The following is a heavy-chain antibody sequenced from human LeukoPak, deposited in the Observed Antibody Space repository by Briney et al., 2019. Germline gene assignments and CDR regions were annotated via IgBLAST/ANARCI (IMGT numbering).Heavy chain of an antibody. Sequence: PSETLSLTCTVSGGSIGSGSYYWSWIRQPAGKGLEWIGRIYTSGSTNYNPSLKSRVTISVDTSKNQFSLKLSSVTAADTAVYYCARDRAPGGKFGGVISWGQGTLVTVSS. D-gene: IGHD3-16*02. CDR1: GGSIGSGSYY. V-gene: IGHV4-61*02. CDR3: ARDRAPGGKFGGVIS. CDR2: IYTSGST. J-gene: IGHJ5*02.